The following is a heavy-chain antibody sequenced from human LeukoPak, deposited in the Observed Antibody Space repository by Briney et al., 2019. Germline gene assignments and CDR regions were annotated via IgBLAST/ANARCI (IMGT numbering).Heavy chain of an antibody. J-gene: IGHJ4*02. D-gene: IGHD1-14*01. V-gene: IGHV4-59*12. Sequence: PSETLSLTCTVSGGSMTNYYWTWIRQSPGKGLEWIGHTYYSGNTNYNPSLKSRVTISVDTSKNQFSLKLSSVTAADTAVYYCARTGSEDYWGQGTLVTVSS. CDR3: ARTGSEDY. CDR1: GGSMTNYY. CDR2: TYYSGNT.